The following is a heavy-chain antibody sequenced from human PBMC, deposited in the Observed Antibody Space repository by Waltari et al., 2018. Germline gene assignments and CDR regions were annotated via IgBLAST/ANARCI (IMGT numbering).Heavy chain of an antibody. CDR1: GGSISSHY. Sequence: QVQLQESGPGLVKPSETLSLTCTVSGGSISSHYWSWIRQPPGKGLEWIGYIYYSGSTNYNPALKSRVTISVDTSKNQFSLKLSSVTAADTAVYYWASLPAAAFSHYFDYWGQGTLVTVSS. J-gene: IGHJ4*02. V-gene: IGHV4-59*11. CDR2: IYYSGST. CDR3: ASLPAAAFSHYFDY. D-gene: IGHD6-13*01.